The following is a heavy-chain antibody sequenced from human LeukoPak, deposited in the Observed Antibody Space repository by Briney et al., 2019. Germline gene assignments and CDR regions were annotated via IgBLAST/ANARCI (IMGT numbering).Heavy chain of an antibody. D-gene: IGHD4-17*01. Sequence: QPGSSLTLSCAASGFTFSTYEMSGVRHPPGKVLWWVSFISSSGSVTYYADSVRGRFSIYRDNANNSPYLQMNSLIAEDTAVYYYADYADAVWGKGTMVTVSS. V-gene: IGHV3-48*03. CDR3: ADYADAV. CDR1: GFTFSTYE. J-gene: IGHJ1*01. CDR2: ISSSGSVT.